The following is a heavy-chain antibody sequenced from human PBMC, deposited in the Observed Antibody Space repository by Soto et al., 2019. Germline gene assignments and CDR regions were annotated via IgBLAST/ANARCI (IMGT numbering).Heavy chain of an antibody. D-gene: IGHD3-9*01. J-gene: IGHJ4*02. CDR3: AKLAQTRTNILTGYSDY. CDR1: GFTFSGSP. CDR2: TSESGRDT. Sequence: EVKLPESGGGFVQTGGSLRLSCVASGFTFSGSPMSWVRQAPGKGLQWVSTTSESGRDTYYADSVEGRFSVSRDNSKNTLFLQMSSLNAGDTALYFCAKLAQTRTNILTGYSDYWGQGTLVTVSS. V-gene: IGHV3-23*01.